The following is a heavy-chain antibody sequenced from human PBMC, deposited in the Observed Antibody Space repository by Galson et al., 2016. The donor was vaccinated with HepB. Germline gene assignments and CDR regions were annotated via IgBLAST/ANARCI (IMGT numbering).Heavy chain of an antibody. D-gene: IGHD3-16*01. J-gene: IGHJ3*02. CDR1: RFTFSGYW. CDR3: ARDGGIPGAAFDI. V-gene: IGHV3-48*02. Sequence: SLRLSCAATRFTFSGYWMTWVRQAPGKGLEWVSYISSSSSTIYYADSVKGRFTISRDNAKNSLYLQMNSLRDEDTAVYYCARDGGIPGAAFDIWGQGTMVTVSS. CDR2: ISSSSSTI.